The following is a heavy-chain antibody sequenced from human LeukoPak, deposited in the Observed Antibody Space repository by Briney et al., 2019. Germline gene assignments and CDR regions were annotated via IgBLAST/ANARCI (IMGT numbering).Heavy chain of an antibody. Sequence: GGSLRLSCAASGFTFSSYEMNWVRQAPGKGLEWVSYISSSGSTIYYADSVKGRFTISRDNAKNSLYLQMNSLRAEDTAVYYCAREYYSLSYRGQGTLVTVSS. CDR3: AREYYSLSY. J-gene: IGHJ4*02. CDR2: ISSSGSTI. V-gene: IGHV3-48*03. CDR1: GFTFSSYE. D-gene: IGHD3-10*01.